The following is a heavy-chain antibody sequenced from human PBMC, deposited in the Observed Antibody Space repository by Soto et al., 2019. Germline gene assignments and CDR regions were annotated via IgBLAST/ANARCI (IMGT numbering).Heavy chain of an antibody. CDR3: ARDLVPAPAAPHYYYYGIDV. V-gene: IGHV3-33*01. D-gene: IGHD2-2*01. J-gene: IGHJ6*02. Sequence: QVQLVESGGGVVQPGRSLRLSCAASGFTFSSSGMHWVRQAPGKGLEWVAVIWYDGSNKYYADSVKGRFTISRYNSKNALYLQMNSLRAEDTAVYYGARDLVPAPAAPHYYYYGIDVWGQGTTVTVSS. CDR1: GFTFSSSG. CDR2: IWYDGSNK.